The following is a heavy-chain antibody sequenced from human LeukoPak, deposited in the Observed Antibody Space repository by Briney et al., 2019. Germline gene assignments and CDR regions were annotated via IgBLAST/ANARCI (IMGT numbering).Heavy chain of an antibody. D-gene: IGHD6-13*01. CDR3: APIAAAGTPGY. J-gene: IGHJ4*02. CDR2: ISSGSSYI. V-gene: IGHV3-21*01. CDR1: GFTFSSYS. Sequence: GGSLRLSCAASGFTFSSYSMNWVRQAPGKGAGVGLILEWVSSISSGSSYIYYADSVKGRFTISRDNAKNTLYLQMNSLRAEDTAVYYCAPIAAAGTPGYWGQGTLVTVSS.